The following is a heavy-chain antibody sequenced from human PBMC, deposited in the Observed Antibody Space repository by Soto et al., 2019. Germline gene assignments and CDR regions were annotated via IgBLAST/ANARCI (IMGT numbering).Heavy chain of an antibody. CDR2: ISGSGGST. CDR3: AKDARITIFGVVSPPDYFDY. J-gene: IGHJ4*02. V-gene: IGHV3-23*01. Sequence: GGSLRLSCAASGFTFSSYAMSWVRQAPGKGLEWVSAISGSGGSTYYADSVKGRFTISRDNSKNTLYLQMNSLRAEDTAVYYCAKDARITIFGVVSPPDYFDYWGQGTLVTVSS. CDR1: GFTFSSYA. D-gene: IGHD3-3*01.